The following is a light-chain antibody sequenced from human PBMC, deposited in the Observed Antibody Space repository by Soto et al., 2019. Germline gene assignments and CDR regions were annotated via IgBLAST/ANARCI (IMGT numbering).Light chain of an antibody. J-gene: IGLJ2*01. V-gene: IGLV2-14*01. CDR3: CAFTNTFTRV. CDR1: SSDVGDYKY. Sequence: QSVLTQPASVSGSPGQSITISCTGTSSDVGDYKYVSWYQQHPGEAPKLMMYEVSHRPSGFSSRFSGSKSGNTAPLTIPGLQAEDEAQYYCCAFTNTFTRVFGGGTK. CDR2: EVS.